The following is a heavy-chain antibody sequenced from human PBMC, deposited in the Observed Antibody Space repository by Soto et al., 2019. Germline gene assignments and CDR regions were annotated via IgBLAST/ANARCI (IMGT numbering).Heavy chain of an antibody. CDR1: GGTFSSYT. Sequence: QVQLVQSGAEVKKPGSSVKVSCKASGGTFSSYTISWVRQAPGQGLEWMGRIIPIPGIANYAQKFQGRVTITADKSTSTAYMQLSCLRSEYTAVYYCARDSSDSSGYIAGTDWGQGTLVTVSS. CDR3: ARDSSDSSGYIAGTD. D-gene: IGHD3-22*01. J-gene: IGHJ4*02. CDR2: IIPIPGIA. V-gene: IGHV1-69*08.